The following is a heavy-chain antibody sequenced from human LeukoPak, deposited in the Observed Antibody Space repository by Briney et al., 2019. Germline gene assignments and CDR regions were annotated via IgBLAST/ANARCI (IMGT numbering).Heavy chain of an antibody. CDR3: AGTVIQLWNSVI. CDR1: GGSFSGYY. D-gene: IGHD5-18*01. Sequence: SETLSLTCAVYGGSFSGYYWSWIRQPPGKGLEWFGEMNHSGSTTHNPSRESRVTISTDTTTNQFSLKLTSVAAPDPAVYYCAGTVIQLWNSVICGQGTLVTVSS. J-gene: IGHJ4*02. CDR2: MNHSGST. V-gene: IGHV4-34*01.